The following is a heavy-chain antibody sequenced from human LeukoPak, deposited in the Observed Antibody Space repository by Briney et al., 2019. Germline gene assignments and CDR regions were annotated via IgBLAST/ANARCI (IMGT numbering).Heavy chain of an antibody. D-gene: IGHD2-21*01. J-gene: IGHJ4*02. CDR1: GFSLSSHW. V-gene: IGHV3-74*01. CDR2: ISDDGSYT. CDR3: ASFGISWRSSY. Sequence: GGSLRLSCAASGFSLSSHWVHWVRQAPGKGLVWVSRISDDGSYTSNVDSVKGRFTISRDNGNNMLYLHMNSLRAEDTAVYYCASFGISWRSSYWGQGTLVTVSS.